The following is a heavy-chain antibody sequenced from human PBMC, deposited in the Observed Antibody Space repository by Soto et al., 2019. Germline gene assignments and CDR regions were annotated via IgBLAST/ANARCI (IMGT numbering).Heavy chain of an antibody. Sequence: TSETLSLTCTFSGGTISSGGYYWSWIRQHPGKGLECIGYIYYSGSTYYNPSLKSRVTISVDTSKNQFSLKLSSVTAADTAVYYCARGTYYDYVWGSYRRSDYLDIWGQGAMVTVSS. V-gene: IGHV4-31*03. J-gene: IGHJ3*02. CDR3: ARGTYYDYVWGSYRRSDYLDI. CDR1: GGTISSGGYY. CDR2: IYYSGST. D-gene: IGHD3-16*02.